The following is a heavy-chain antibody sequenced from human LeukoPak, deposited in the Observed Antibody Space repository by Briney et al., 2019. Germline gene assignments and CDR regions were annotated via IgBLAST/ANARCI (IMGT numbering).Heavy chain of an antibody. Sequence: GGSLRLSCAASGFTFSSYGMHWVRQAPGKGLEGVAFIRYDGSNKYYADSVKGRFTISGDNSKNTLYLQMNSLRAEDTAVYYCAKDRRGYCSGNSCPDAFDIWGQGTMVTVSS. CDR2: IRYDGSNK. CDR1: GFTFSSYG. V-gene: IGHV3-30*02. CDR3: AKDRRGYCSGNSCPDAFDI. J-gene: IGHJ3*02. D-gene: IGHD2-15*01.